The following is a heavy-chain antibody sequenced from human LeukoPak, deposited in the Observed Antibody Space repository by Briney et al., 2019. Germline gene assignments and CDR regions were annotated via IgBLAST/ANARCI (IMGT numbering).Heavy chain of an antibody. J-gene: IGHJ4*02. Sequence: GGSLRLSCAASGFTFSSYWMSWVRQAPGKGLEWVANIKYDGSENYYVDSVKGRFTISRDNAKKSLSLQMNSLRAEDTAVYYCAKYHYGSGTSLGYWGQGTLVTVSS. CDR1: GFTFSSYW. CDR2: IKYDGSEN. CDR3: AKYHYGSGTSLGY. V-gene: IGHV3-7*01. D-gene: IGHD3-10*01.